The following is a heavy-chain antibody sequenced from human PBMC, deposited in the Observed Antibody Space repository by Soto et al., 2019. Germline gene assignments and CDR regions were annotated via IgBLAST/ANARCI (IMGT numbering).Heavy chain of an antibody. CDR1: GYTFTTYA. CDR3: ATSRDYCSSTSCYEGYYYYMDV. J-gene: IGHJ6*03. V-gene: IGHV1-3*01. Sequence: AASVKVSCKASGYTFTTYAMHWVRQAPGQRFEWMGWINAGNGNTQHSQNFQGRVTITRDTSASTVYMELSSLRSEDTAVYYCATSRDYCSSTSCYEGYYYYMDVWDKGTTVTVSS. D-gene: IGHD2-2*01. CDR2: INAGNGNT.